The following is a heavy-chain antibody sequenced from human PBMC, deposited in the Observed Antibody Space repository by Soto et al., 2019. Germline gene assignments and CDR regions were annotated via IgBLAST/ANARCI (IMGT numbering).Heavy chain of an antibody. Sequence: SETLSLTCTVSGGSISSYYWSWIRQPPGKGLEWIGYIYFSGATNYNPSLKSRVTISVDTSKNQFSLKLSSVTAADTAVYYCARLAVAGARSDFWGQGTLVTVSS. D-gene: IGHD6-19*01. CDR2: IYFSGAT. V-gene: IGHV4-59*01. CDR1: GGSISSYY. CDR3: ARLAVAGARSDF. J-gene: IGHJ4*02.